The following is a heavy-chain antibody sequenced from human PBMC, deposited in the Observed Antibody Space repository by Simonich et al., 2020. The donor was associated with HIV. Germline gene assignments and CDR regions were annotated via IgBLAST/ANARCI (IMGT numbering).Heavy chain of an antibody. D-gene: IGHD6-6*01. CDR1: GFTFSGYW. CDR2: INSDGGST. J-gene: IGHJ3*02. V-gene: IGHV3-74*01. Sequence: EVQLVESGGGLVQPGGSLRLSCAASGFTFSGYWMHWVRQAPGKGLVGVSRINSDGGSTSYADSVKGRFTISRDNAKNTLYLQMNRLRAEDTAVYYCARSGGSSSDAFDIWGQGTMVTVSS. CDR3: ARSGGSSSDAFDI.